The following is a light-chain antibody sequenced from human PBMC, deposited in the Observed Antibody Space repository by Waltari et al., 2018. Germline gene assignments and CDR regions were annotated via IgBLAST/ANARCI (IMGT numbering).Light chain of an antibody. CDR3: SSYTTSITLV. J-gene: IGLJ3*02. CDR1: SSDVGGYNY. V-gene: IGLV2-14*01. CDR2: EVT. Sequence: QSALTQPASVSGSPGQSITISCTGTSSDVGGYNYVSWYQRHPGKAPQLMIYEVTNRPSGVSNRFSGSKSANTASRTISGLQADDEADYYCSSYTTSITLVFGGGTRLTVL.